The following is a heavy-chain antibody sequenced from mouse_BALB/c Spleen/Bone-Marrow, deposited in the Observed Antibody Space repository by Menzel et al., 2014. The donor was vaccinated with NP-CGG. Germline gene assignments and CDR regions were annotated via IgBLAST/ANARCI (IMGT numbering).Heavy chain of an antibody. CDR2: IDPETGGT. CDR1: GYTFXDYE. CDR3: RAYYRYDGYAMDY. V-gene: IGHV1-15*01. Sequence: VKLVESGAELVRPGASVTLSCKASGYTFXDYEMHWVKQTPVHGLEWIGAIDPETGGTAYNQKFKGKATLTADKSSSTAYMELRSLTSEDSAVYYCRAYYRYDGYAMDYWGQGTSVTVSS. J-gene: IGHJ4*01. D-gene: IGHD2-14*01.